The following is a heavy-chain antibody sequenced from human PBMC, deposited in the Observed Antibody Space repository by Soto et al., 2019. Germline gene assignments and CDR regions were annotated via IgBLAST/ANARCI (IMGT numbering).Heavy chain of an antibody. CDR1: GFTFSSYG. J-gene: IGHJ4*02. V-gene: IGHV3-33*01. Sequence: QVQLVESGGGVVQPGRSLRLSCAASGFTFSSYGMHWVRQAPGKGLEWVAVIWYDGSNKYYADSVKGRFTISRDNSKNTLYLQMNSLRAEDTAVYSCARGYGDYVSYFDYWGKGTLVTVSS. CDR2: IWYDGSNK. D-gene: IGHD4-17*01. CDR3: ARGYGDYVSYFDY.